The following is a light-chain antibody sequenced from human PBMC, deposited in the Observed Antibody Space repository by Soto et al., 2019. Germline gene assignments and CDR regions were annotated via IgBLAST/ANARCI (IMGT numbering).Light chain of an antibody. CDR2: GAS. CDR3: QQRSNWPPIT. V-gene: IGKV3-15*01. J-gene: IGKJ5*01. CDR1: QSVSSN. Sequence: EIVMTQSPATLSVSPGERSTLSGRASQSVSSNLAWYQQTPGQAPRLLIYGASTRATGIPARFSGSGSGTEFTLTISGLEPEDFAVYYCQQRSNWPPITFGQGTRLEIK.